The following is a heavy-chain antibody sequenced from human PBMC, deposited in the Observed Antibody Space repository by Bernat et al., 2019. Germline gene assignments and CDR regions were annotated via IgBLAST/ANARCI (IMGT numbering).Heavy chain of an antibody. D-gene: IGHD1-26*01. CDR1: GFTFSSYG. Sequence: QVQLVESGGGVVQPGRSLRLSCAASGFTFSSYGMHWVRQAPGKGLEWVAVISYDGSNKYYADSVKGRFTISRDNSKNTLYLQMNSLRAEDTAVYYCANDKAGWDFDYWGQGTLVTVSS. V-gene: IGHV3-30*18. J-gene: IGHJ4*02. CDR3: ANDKAGWDFDY. CDR2: ISYDGSNK.